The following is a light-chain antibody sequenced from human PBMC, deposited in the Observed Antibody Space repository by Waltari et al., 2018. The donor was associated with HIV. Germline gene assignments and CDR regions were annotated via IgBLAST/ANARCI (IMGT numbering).Light chain of an antibody. CDR2: TTS. CDR3: LLSDSGTWV. J-gene: IGLJ3*02. Sequence: VVTQEPSQTVSPGGTVTLTCGSSAGPVTSGHYVHWFQQKPGHAPRTLSYTTSKGDSWTPARFSGSLVGDKAALTLSGAQPEDEADYHCLLSDSGTWVFGGGTKLTV. V-gene: IGLV7-46*01. CDR1: AGPVTSGHY.